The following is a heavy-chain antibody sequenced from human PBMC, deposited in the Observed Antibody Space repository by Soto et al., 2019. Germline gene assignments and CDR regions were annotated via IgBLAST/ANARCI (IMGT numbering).Heavy chain of an antibody. CDR1: GFTFNTYP. J-gene: IGHJ6*02. V-gene: IGHV3-30-3*01. CDR3: ARDRGYCSGGSCLTFPHYYYGMDV. D-gene: IGHD2-15*01. CDR2: ILYDGSNK. Sequence: QVQLVESGGGVVQPGRSLRLSCAASGFTFNTYPMHWVRQAPGKGLQWVAVILYDGSNKYYADSVKGRFTISRDNSKNTLFLQMTSLRAEDTAVYYCARDRGYCSGGSCLTFPHYYYGMDVWGQGTTVTVSS.